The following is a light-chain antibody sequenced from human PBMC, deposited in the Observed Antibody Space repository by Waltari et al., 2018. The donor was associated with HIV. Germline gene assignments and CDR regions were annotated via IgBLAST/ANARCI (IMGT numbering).Light chain of an antibody. CDR3: ATWDDSLHGPV. J-gene: IGLJ3*02. V-gene: IGLV1-44*01. CDR1: HSHIGSST. Sequence: QSVVTQPPSASGTPGQRVTISCSGSHSHIGSSTVHWYLQLPGTAPKLLIYRNNQRASGVPDRFSGSKSGSSASLAISVLQSEDEADYYCATWDDSLHGPVFGGGTKLTVL. CDR2: RNN.